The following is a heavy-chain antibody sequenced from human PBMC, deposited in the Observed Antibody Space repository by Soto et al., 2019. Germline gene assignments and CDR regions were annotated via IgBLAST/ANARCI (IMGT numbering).Heavy chain of an antibody. D-gene: IGHD6-25*01. Sequence: PEVTLRLSCAASGFTFRRNNMNWVRQAPGKGLEWVASISSSGDYLYYADSVKGRFIISRDNFQNSLFLQMNNLRADDTAVYYCVRGVEEEDGAAAPWFCFENWGQGSPVRVYS. J-gene: IGHJ6*01. CDR3: VRGVEEEDGAAAPWFCFEN. CDR1: GFTFRRNN. V-gene: IGHV3-21*01. CDR2: ISSSGDYL.